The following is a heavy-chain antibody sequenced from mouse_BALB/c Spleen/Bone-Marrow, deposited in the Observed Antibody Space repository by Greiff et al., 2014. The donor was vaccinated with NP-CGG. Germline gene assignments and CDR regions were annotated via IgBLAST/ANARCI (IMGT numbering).Heavy chain of an antibody. CDR1: GFDFSRYW. CDR3: ARLGYYGMMAF. CDR2: INPESSTI. D-gene: IGHD1-1*01. V-gene: IGHV4-1*02. J-gene: IGHJ4*01. Sequence: VQLQQPGGGLVQPGGSLKLSCAVSGFDFSRYWMSWVRQAPGKGLEWIGEINPESSTINYTPSLKDKFIISRDNAKNTLYLQMSKVRSEDTALYYCARLGYYGMMAFWGQGTSVTVSS.